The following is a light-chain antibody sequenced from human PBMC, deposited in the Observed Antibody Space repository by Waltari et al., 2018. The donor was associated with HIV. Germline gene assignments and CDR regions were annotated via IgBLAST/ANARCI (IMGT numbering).Light chain of an antibody. V-gene: IGLV1-44*01. Sequence: HFVLTQQPSESGTPGQRVTIDCSGGSPNIGSNSANCYQLVPGTAPKVLIYSNNRRPAVLPDLFSAPNSRSSTSLSISGLQAEDEADYYCSSCDVGLNGWVCDGGAKLAVL. J-gene: IGLJ3*02. CDR3: SSCDVGLNGWV. CDR1: SPNIGSNS. CDR2: SNN.